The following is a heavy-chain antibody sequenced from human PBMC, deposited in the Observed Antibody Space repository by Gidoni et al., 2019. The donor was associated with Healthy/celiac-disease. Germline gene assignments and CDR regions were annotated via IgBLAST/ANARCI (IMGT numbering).Heavy chain of an antibody. CDR1: GGTFSSYT. J-gene: IGHJ6*02. CDR2: IIPILGIA. V-gene: IGHV1-69*02. CDR3: ATLQRIQHGYGMDV. Sequence: QVQMVQSGAEVKKPGSSVKVSCKASGGTFSSYTISWVRQAPGQGLAWMGRIIPILGIANYAQKFQGRVTITVDKSTSTAYMELSSLRSEDTAVYYCATLQRIQHGYGMDVWGQGTTVTVSS. D-gene: IGHD5-18*01.